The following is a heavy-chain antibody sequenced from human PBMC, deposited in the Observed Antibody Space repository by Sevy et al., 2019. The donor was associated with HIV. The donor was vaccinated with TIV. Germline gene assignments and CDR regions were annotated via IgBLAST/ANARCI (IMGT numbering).Heavy chain of an antibody. CDR2: IGVYNGNK. J-gene: IGHJ5*02. D-gene: IGHD5-12*01. V-gene: IGHV1-18*04. Sequence: ASVKVSCKASGYTFTSYGISWVRQAPGQGLEWMGWIGVYNGNKNYAQKFQGRVTLTTDTSTSTAYLDWRSLRSDDTAVYYCAGLSTIRGQFNWFDPWGQGTLVTVSS. CDR1: GYTFTSYG. CDR3: AGLSTIRGQFNWFDP.